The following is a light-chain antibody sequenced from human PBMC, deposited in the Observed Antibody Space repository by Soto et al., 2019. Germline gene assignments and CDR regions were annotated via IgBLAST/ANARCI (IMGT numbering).Light chain of an antibody. V-gene: IGKV3-20*01. CDR3: QHYGTSLYT. Sequence: DIVLTQSPGTLSLSPGERATLSCRASQIISSTYLGWYQQKPGQAPRLLIYGASSRATGIADRFSGSGSGTDFTLTISRLEPEDFAVYYCQHYGTSLYTFGQGTKLEIK. J-gene: IGKJ2*01. CDR2: GAS. CDR1: QIISSTY.